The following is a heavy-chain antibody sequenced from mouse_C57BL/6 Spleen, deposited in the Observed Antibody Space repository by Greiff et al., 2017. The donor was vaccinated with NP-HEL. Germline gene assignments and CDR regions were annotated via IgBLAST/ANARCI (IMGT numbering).Heavy chain of an antibody. Sequence: EVMLVESGGGLVQPGGSMKLSCAASGFTFSDAWMDWVRQSPEKGLEWVAEIRNKANNHATYYAESVKGRFTISRDDSKSSVYLQMNSLRAEDTGIYYCTRRWNRGYFDVWGTGTTVTVSS. V-gene: IGHV6-6*01. D-gene: IGHD1-1*02. CDR1: GFTFSDAW. CDR2: IRNKANNHAT. CDR3: TRRWNRGYFDV. J-gene: IGHJ1*03.